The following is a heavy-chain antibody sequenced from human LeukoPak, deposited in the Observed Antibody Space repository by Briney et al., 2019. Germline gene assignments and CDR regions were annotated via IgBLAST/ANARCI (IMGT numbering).Heavy chain of an antibody. J-gene: IGHJ5*02. CDR3: ARGGIKMVRGLIKEGWFDP. CDR1: GGSISSSGYY. V-gene: IGHV4-39*07. CDR2: IYYSGSN. Sequence: SETLSLTCTVSGGSISSSGYYWGWIRQTPGKGLEWIGSIYYSGSNYHNPSLKSRVSMSVDTSKNQFSLKLSSVTAADTAVYYCARGGIKMVRGLIKEGWFDPWGQGALVTVSS. D-gene: IGHD3-10*01.